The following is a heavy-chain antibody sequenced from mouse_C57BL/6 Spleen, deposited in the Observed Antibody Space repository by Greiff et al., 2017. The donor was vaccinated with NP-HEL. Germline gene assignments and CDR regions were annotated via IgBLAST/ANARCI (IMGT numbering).Heavy chain of an antibody. J-gene: IGHJ3*01. CDR3: ARKNDSSGYGEAWFAY. D-gene: IGHD3-2*02. Sequence: EVQLQQSGPELVKPGASVKIPCKASGYTFTDYNMDWVKQSHGKSLEWIGDINPNNGGTIYNQKFKGKATLTVDKSSSTAYMELRSLTSEDTAVYYCARKNDSSGYGEAWFAYWGQGTLVTVSA. CDR1: GYTFTDYN. CDR2: INPNNGGT. V-gene: IGHV1-18*01.